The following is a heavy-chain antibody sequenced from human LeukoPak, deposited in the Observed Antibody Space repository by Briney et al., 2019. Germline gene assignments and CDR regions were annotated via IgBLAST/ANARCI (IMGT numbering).Heavy chain of an antibody. CDR2: INPNSGGT. CDR3: ARGTGEGYSYGRYYFDY. J-gene: IGHJ4*02. CDR1: GGTFSSYA. V-gene: IGHV1-2*02. D-gene: IGHD5-18*01. Sequence: ASVKVSCKASGGTFSSYAISWVRQAPGQGLEWMGWINPNSGGTNYAQKFQGRVTMTRDTSISTAYMELSRLRSDDTAVYYCARGTGEGYSYGRYYFDYWGQGTLVTVSS.